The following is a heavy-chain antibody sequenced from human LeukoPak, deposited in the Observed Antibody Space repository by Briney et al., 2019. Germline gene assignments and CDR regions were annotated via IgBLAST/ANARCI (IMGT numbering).Heavy chain of an antibody. CDR1: GFTFSSYS. CDR3: ARDETYYYDSSVGVFDI. V-gene: IGHV3-21*01. Sequence: GGSLRLSCAASGFTFSSYSMNWVRQAPGKGLEWVSSISSSSSYIYYADSVKSRFTISRDNAKNSLYLQMNSLRAEDTAVYYCARDETYYYDSSVGVFDIWGQGTMVTVSS. CDR2: ISSSSSYI. J-gene: IGHJ3*02. D-gene: IGHD3-22*01.